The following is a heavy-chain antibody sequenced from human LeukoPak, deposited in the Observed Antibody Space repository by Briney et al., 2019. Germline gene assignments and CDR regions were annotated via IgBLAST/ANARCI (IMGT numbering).Heavy chain of an antibody. CDR1: GFTFSSYT. CDR2: ISGDSRYI. Sequence: GGSLRLSCAASGFTFSSYTINWVRQAPGKGLEWVSAISGDSRYIYYADSVKGRFTISRDNAKNSLYLQMNNLRVEDAAVYYCARVGNQNYYDSSGYDYWGQGTLVTVSS. V-gene: IGHV3-21*01. CDR3: ARVGNQNYYDSSGYDY. J-gene: IGHJ4*02. D-gene: IGHD3-22*01.